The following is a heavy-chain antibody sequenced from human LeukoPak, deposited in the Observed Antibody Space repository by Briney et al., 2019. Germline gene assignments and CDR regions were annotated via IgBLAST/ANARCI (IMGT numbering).Heavy chain of an antibody. CDR1: GGTFSSYA. CDR3: AREHYDSSGYYYDY. J-gene: IGHJ4*02. D-gene: IGHD3-22*01. Sequence: GASVKASCKASGGTFSSYAISWVRQAPGQGLEWMGRIIPIFGTANYAQKFQGRVTITTDESTSTAYMELSSLRSEDTAVYYCAREHYDSSGYYYDYWGQGTLVTVSS. V-gene: IGHV1-69*05. CDR2: IIPIFGTA.